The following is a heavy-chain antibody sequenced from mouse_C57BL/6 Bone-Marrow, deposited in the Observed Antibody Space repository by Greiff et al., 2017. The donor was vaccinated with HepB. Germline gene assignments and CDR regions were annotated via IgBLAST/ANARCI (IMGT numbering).Heavy chain of an antibody. D-gene: IGHD1-1*01. V-gene: IGHV5-2*01. CDR3: ARLDGDGSLNAMDY. Sequence: EVHLVESGGGLVQPGESLKLSCESNEYEFPSHDMSWVRKTPEKRLELVAAINSDGGSTYYPDTMERRFIISRDNTKKTLYLQLSSLRSEDTALYYCARLDGDGSLNAMDYWGQGTSVTVSS. J-gene: IGHJ4*01. CDR1: EYEFPSHD. CDR2: INSDGGST.